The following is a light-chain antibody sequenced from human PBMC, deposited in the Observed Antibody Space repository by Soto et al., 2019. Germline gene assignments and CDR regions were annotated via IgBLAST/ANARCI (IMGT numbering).Light chain of an antibody. Sequence: EIVITQSPSTLSVSPGERATLSCRASQSVSSNLAWYQQKPGQAPRLLIYGASTRATGIPARFSGSGSGTDFTLTISRLEPEDSAVYYCQQFGSSPWTFGQGTKVDIK. J-gene: IGKJ1*01. V-gene: IGKV3-15*01. CDR1: QSVSSN. CDR3: QQFGSSPWT. CDR2: GAS.